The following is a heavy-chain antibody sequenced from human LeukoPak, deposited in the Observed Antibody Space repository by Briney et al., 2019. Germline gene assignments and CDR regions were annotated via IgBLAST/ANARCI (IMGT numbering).Heavy chain of an antibody. CDR3: ARDRNGSGSYYYFDY. CDR2: IYSGGST. D-gene: IGHD3-10*01. Sequence: GGSLRLSCAASGFTFSTYNMNWVRQAPGKGLEWVSVIYSGGSTYYADSVKGRFTISRDNSKNTLYLQTNSLRAEDTAVYYCARDRNGSGSYYYFDYWGQGTLVTVSS. CDR1: GFTFSTYN. V-gene: IGHV3-53*01. J-gene: IGHJ4*02.